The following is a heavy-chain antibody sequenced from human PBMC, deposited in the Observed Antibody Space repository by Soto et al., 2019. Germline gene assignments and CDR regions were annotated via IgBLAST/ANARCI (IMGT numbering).Heavy chain of an antibody. Sequence: QVQLVQSGAEVKKPGSSVKVSCKASGGTFSSYAISWVRQAPGQGLEWMGGIIPIFGTANYAQKFQGRVTITADESTSTAYLELSSLRPEDTAGYYGARDYGPGSHRFDPWGQGTLGTGSS. D-gene: IGHD3-10*01. CDR1: GGTFSSYA. V-gene: IGHV1-69*12. CDR2: IIPIFGTA. CDR3: ARDYGPGSHRFDP. J-gene: IGHJ5*02.